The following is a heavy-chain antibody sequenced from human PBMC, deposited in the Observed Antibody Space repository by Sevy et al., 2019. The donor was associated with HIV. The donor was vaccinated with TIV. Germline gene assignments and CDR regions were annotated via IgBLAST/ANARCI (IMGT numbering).Heavy chain of an antibody. CDR1: GFTFNIYS. D-gene: IGHD2-21*02. V-gene: IGHV3-21*01. J-gene: IGHJ4*02. CDR3: ARGRGDPRADCFDY. Sequence: GGSLRLSCAASGFTFNIYSMNWVRQAPGKGLEWLSSISGSSSYIFYADSVKGRFTISRDNAKNSLYLQMNSLRAEDTAVYYCARGRGDPRADCFDYWGQGTLVTVSS. CDR2: ISGSSSYI.